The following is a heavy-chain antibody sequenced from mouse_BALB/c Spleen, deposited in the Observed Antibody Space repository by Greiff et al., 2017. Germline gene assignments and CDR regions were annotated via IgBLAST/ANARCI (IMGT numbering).Heavy chain of an antibody. CDR3: ARSETGYWYFDV. Sequence: QVQLQQSGAELAKPGASVKMSCKASGYTFTSYWMHWVKQRPGQGLEWIGYINPSTGYTEYNQKFKDKATLTADKSSSTAYMQLSSLTSEDSAVYYCARSETGYWYFDVGGAGTTVTVSS. J-gene: IGHJ1*01. V-gene: IGHV1-7*01. CDR2: INPSTGYT. D-gene: IGHD4-1*01. CDR1: GYTFTSYW.